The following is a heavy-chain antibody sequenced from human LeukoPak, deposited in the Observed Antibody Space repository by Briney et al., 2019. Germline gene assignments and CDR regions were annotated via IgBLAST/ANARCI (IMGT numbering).Heavy chain of an antibody. D-gene: IGHD3-9*01. CDR3: ARVNDILTGYYKDY. CDR1: GYTFTSYD. V-gene: IGHV1-8*01. CDR2: MNPNSGNT. Sequence: ASVKVSCKASGYTFTSYDINWVRQATRQGLEWMGWMNPNSGNTGYAQKFQGRVTMTRNTSISTAYMELSSLRSEDTAVYYCARVNDILTGYYKDYWGQGTLVTVSS. J-gene: IGHJ4*02.